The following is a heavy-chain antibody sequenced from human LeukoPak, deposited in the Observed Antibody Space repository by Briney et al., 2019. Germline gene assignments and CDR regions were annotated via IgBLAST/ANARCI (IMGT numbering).Heavy chain of an antibody. CDR1: GFTFSNYA. V-gene: IGHV3-23*01. Sequence: PGGTLRLSCGASGFTFSNYAMSWVRQAPWKGLEWVSSISGSGGSTHYADCLKRRFTICRDNSKNTVYLQMDRLRDEDTAVYYCAKVGVAGTIFFDYWSQGTLVTVPS. CDR3: AKVGVAGTIFFDY. CDR2: ISGSGGST. D-gene: IGHD6-19*01. J-gene: IGHJ4*02.